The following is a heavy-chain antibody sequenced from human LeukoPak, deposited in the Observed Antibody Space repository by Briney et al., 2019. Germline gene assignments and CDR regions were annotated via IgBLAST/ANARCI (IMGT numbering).Heavy chain of an antibody. CDR3: AKDRGYCSSTSCYYNWFDP. D-gene: IGHD2-2*01. CDR1: GFTFSSYG. Sequence: PGGSLRLSCAASGFTFSSYGMHWVRQASGKGLEWVAFIRYDGSNKYYADSVKGRFTISRDNSKNTLYLQMNSLRAEDTAVYYCAKDRGYCSSTSCYYNWFDPWGQGTLVTVSS. CDR2: IRYDGSNK. V-gene: IGHV3-30*02. J-gene: IGHJ5*02.